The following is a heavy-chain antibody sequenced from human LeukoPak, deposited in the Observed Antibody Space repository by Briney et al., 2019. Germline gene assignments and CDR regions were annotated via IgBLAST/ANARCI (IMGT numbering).Heavy chain of an antibody. Sequence: ASVKVSCKASGYTFTGYYMHWERQAPGQGLEWMGRINPNSSGTNYAQKFQGRVTMTRDTSISTAYMELSRLRSDDTAVYYCARSYYDSSGYRFDPWGQGTLVTVSS. J-gene: IGHJ5*02. CDR3: ARSYYDSSGYRFDP. D-gene: IGHD3-22*01. CDR1: GYTFTGYY. V-gene: IGHV1-2*06. CDR2: INPNSSGT.